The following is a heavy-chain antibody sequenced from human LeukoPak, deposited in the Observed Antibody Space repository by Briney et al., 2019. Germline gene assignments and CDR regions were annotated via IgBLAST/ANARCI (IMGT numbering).Heavy chain of an antibody. CDR3: AKVGATTYYFDY. Sequence: GESLRLSCAASGFTFSSYAMSWVRQAPGKGLEWVSAISGSGGSTYYADSVKGRFTISRDNSKNTLYLQMNSRRAEDTAVYYCAKVGATTYYFDYWGEGTLVTVSS. CDR1: GFTFSSYA. D-gene: IGHD1-26*01. CDR2: ISGSGGST. V-gene: IGHV3-23*01. J-gene: IGHJ4*02.